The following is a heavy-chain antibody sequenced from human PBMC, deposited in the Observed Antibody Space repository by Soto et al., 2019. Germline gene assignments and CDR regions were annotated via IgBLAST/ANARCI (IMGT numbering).Heavy chain of an antibody. D-gene: IGHD3-3*01. CDR1: GYSISSGYY. J-gene: IGHJ5*01. V-gene: IGHV4-38-2*02. CDR3: ARDQVRFLEWFDY. Sequence: SETLSLTCAVSGYSISSGYYWGWLRQPPGKGLEWIGSIYHGGSTYYNPSLNSRVTLSVDTSKNQFSLKLSSVTAADTAVYYCARDQVRFLEWFDYWGQGTLVTVSS. CDR2: IYHGGST.